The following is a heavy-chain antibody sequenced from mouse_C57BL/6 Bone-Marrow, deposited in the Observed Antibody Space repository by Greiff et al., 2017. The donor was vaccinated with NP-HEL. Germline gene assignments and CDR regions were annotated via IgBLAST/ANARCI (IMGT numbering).Heavy chain of an antibody. V-gene: IGHV1-53*01. Sequence: VQLQQPGTELVKPGASVKLSCKASGYTFTSYWMHWVKQRPGQGLEWIGNINPSNGGTNYNEKFKSKATLTVDKASSTTYMQLSSLTSEDSAVYYCARWDYYGSFDYWGQGTTLTVSS. CDR2: INPSNGGT. CDR3: ARWDYYGSFDY. J-gene: IGHJ2*01. CDR1: GYTFTSYW. D-gene: IGHD1-1*01.